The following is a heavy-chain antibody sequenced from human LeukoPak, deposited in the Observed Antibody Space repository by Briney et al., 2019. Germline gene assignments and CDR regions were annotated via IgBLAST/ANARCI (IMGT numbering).Heavy chain of an antibody. Sequence: SQTLSLTCTVSGGSISSGGYYWSWIRQPPGKGLEWIGEINHSGSTNYNPSLKSRVTISVDTSKNRFSLKLSSVTAADTAVYYCASRGDYGGNPGDDYWGQGTLVTVSS. D-gene: IGHD4-17*01. CDR3: ASRGDYGGNPGDDY. V-gene: IGHV4-30-2*01. J-gene: IGHJ4*02. CDR1: GGSISSGGYY. CDR2: INHSGST.